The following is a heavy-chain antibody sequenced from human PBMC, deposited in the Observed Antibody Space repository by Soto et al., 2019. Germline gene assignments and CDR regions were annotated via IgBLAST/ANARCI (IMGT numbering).Heavy chain of an antibody. Sequence: ASVKVSCKASGYTFTSYAMHWVRQAPGQRPEWMGWINAGNGNTKYSQKFQGRVTITRDTSASTAYMELSSLRSEDTAVYYCARDYGQAAFDIWGQGTMVTVSS. CDR1: GYTFTSYA. CDR3: ARDYGQAAFDI. J-gene: IGHJ3*02. D-gene: IGHD3-16*01. CDR2: INAGNGNT. V-gene: IGHV1-3*01.